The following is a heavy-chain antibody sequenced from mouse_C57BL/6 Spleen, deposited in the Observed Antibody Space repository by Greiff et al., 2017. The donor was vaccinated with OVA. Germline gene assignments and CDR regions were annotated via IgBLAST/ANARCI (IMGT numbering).Heavy chain of an antibody. V-gene: IGHV1-4*01. CDR2: INPSSGYT. J-gene: IGHJ2*01. D-gene: IGHD2-4*01. Sequence: QVQLQQSGAELARPGASVKMSCKASGYTFPSYTMHWVKQRPGQGLEWIGYINPSSGYTKYNQKFKDKATLTADKSSSTAYMQLSSLTSEDSAVYYCARGDYEGYYFDYWGQGTTLTVSS. CDR1: GYTFPSYT. CDR3: ARGDYEGYYFDY.